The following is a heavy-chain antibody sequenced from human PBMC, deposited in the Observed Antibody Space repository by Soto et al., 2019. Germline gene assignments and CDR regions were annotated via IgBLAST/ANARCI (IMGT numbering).Heavy chain of an antibody. CDR1: GGSFSGYY. CDR2: INHSGST. J-gene: IGHJ3*02. CDR3: ARGYCSGGSCYLRDRDAFDI. Sequence: SETLSLTCAVYGGSFSGYYWSWIRQPPGKGLEWIGEINHSGSTNYNPSLKSRVTISVDTSKNQFSLKLSSVTAADTAVYYCARGYCSGGSCYLRDRDAFDIWGQGTMVTVSS. V-gene: IGHV4-34*01. D-gene: IGHD2-15*01.